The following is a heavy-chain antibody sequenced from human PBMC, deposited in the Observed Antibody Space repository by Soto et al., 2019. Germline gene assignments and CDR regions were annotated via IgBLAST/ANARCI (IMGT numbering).Heavy chain of an antibody. V-gene: IGHV3-7*01. J-gene: IGHJ4*02. CDR3: ARDSDGYDF. D-gene: IGHD3-16*01. CDR1: GFTFRNFW. Sequence: GGSLRLSCVASGFTFRNFWMSWLRQAPGKGLEWEANIKNDGTDKYYADSVMGRFSISKDNAKNSLFLQMNNLRGEDTAVYYCARDSDGYDFWGQGTLVTVSS. CDR2: IKNDGTDK.